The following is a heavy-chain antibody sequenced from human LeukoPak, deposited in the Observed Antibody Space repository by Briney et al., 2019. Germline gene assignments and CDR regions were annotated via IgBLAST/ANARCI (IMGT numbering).Heavy chain of an antibody. CDR2: LYRDDTS. CDR1: GLTVSNRY. Sequence: GGSLRLSCAASGLTVSNRYRDWGRQPPGKGVERVSVLYRDDTSYYAESVKGRFTSSRDSAKNTLDLQMSGLRAEDTAMYYCVSGYCRGARCHAFAFDIWGQGTMVSVSS. D-gene: IGHD2-15*01. CDR3: VSGYCRGARCHAFAFDI. J-gene: IGHJ3*02. V-gene: IGHV3-53*03.